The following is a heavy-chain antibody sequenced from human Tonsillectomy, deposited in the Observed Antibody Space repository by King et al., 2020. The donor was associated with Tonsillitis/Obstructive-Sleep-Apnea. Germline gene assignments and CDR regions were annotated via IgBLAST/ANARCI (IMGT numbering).Heavy chain of an antibody. CDR1: GGSISSYY. D-gene: IGHD3-10*01. Sequence: QLQESGPGLVKPSETLSLTCTVSGGSISSYYWSWIRQPPGKGLEWIGYIYYSGSTNYNPSLKSRVTISVDTSKNQFSLKLSSVTAADTAVYYCARARGGAVWYDYWGQGTLVTVS. J-gene: IGHJ4*02. CDR2: IYYSGST. V-gene: IGHV4-59*01. CDR3: ARARGGAVWYDY.